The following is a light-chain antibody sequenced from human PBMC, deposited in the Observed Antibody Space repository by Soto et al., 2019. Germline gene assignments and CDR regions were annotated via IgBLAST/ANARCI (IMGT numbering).Light chain of an antibody. J-gene: IGLJ1*01. CDR3: SSYAGNNNFV. CDR1: SSDVGGYDY. CDR2: EVS. V-gene: IGLV2-8*01. Sequence: QSVLTQPLSASGSPGQSVTISCTGASSDVGGYDYVSWYQQHPGKAPKLMIYEVSKRPSGVPDRFSGSKSGNTASLTVSGLQAEDEADYYCSSYAGNNNFVFGTGTKVTVL.